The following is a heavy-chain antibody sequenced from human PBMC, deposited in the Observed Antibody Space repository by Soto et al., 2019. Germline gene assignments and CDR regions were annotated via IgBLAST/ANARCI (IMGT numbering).Heavy chain of an antibody. J-gene: IGHJ6*03. V-gene: IGHV5-51*01. CDR2: IYPGDSDT. D-gene: IGHD6-13*01. CDR3: ARQAADYYYYMDV. Sequence: GESLTISCKGSGYNFTSYWIGWVRQMTGKGLEWMGIIYPGDSDTRYSPSFQGQVTISADKSISTAYLQWSSLKASDTAMYYCARQAADYYYYMDVWGKGTTVTVSS. CDR1: GYNFTSYW.